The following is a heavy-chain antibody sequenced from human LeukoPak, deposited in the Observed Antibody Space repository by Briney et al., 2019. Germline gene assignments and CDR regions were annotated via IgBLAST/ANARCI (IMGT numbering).Heavy chain of an antibody. CDR1: GGSISSSSYY. D-gene: IGHD1-7*01. Sequence: SETLSLTCTVSGGSISSSSYYWSWIRQPPGKGLEWIGEINHSGSTNYNPSLKSRVTISVDTSKNQFSLKLSSVTAADTAVYYCARVISITGTTYYFDYWGQGTLVTVSS. J-gene: IGHJ4*02. CDR2: INHSGST. CDR3: ARVISITGTTYYFDY. V-gene: IGHV4-39*07.